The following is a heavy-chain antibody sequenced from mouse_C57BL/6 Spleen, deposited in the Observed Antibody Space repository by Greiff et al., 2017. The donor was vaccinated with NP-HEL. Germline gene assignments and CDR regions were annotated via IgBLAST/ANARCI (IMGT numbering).Heavy chain of an antibody. V-gene: IGHV14-3*01. CDR3: AKAGGSGLDY. D-gene: IGHD3-2*02. CDR1: GYTITNTY. J-gene: IGHJ2*01. Sequence: VQLQQSVAELVRPGASVKLSCTASGYTITNTYMHWVKQRPEQGLEWIGKIDPTNGNTNYAPKFQGKATITADTSSNTAYLQLSSLTSEDTAFYYWAKAGGSGLDYWGQGTTLTVSS. CDR2: IDPTNGNT.